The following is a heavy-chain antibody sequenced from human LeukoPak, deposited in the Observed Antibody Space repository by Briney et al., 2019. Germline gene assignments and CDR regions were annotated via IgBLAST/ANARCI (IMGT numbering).Heavy chain of an antibody. D-gene: IGHD2-2*02. CDR2: IYPGDSDT. J-gene: IGHJ4*02. CDR3: ARLKCTTCYIDY. CDR1: GYNFATYW. V-gene: IGHV5-51*01. Sequence: GESLKISCEGSGYNFATYWIGWVRQMPGKGLEWMGIIYPGDSDTRYSPSFQGQVTISADKSISTAYLQWSSLKASDTAMYYCARLKCTTCYIDYWGQGTLVTVSS.